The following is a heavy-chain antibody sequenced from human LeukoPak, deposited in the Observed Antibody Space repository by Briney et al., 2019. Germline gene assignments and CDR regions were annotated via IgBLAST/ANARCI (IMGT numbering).Heavy chain of an antibody. V-gene: IGHV1-8*02. D-gene: IGHD3-22*01. CDR3: ARAIAYYDSSGYRDYYYYYMDV. CDR1: GYTFTSYG. CDR2: MNPNSGNT. Sequence: ASVKVSCKASGYTFTSYGISWVRQAPGQGLEWMGWMNPNSGNTGYAQKFQGRVTMTRNTSISTAYMELSSLRSEDTAVYYCARAIAYYDSSGYRDYYYYYMDVWGKGTTVTISS. J-gene: IGHJ6*03.